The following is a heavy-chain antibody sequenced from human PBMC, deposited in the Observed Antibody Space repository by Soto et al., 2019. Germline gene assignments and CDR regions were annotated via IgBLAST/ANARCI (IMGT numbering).Heavy chain of an antibody. Sequence: SETLSLTCTVSGGSISSGGYYWSWIRQHPGKGLEWIGYIYYSGSTYYNPSLKSRVTISVDTSKNQFSLELSSVTAADTAVYYCASIRGGSGTLFDYWGQGTLVTVSS. J-gene: IGHJ4*02. D-gene: IGHD3-10*01. CDR2: IYYSGST. CDR1: GGSISSGGYY. CDR3: ASIRGGSGTLFDY. V-gene: IGHV4-31*03.